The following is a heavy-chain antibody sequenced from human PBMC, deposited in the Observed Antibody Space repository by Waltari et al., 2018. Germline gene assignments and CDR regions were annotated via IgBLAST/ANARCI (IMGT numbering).Heavy chain of an antibody. V-gene: IGHV4-34*01. J-gene: IGHJ6*02. CDR3: ARGPRGGSFYYYYYGMDV. CDR1: GGSFSGYY. D-gene: IGHD1-26*01. Sequence: QVQLQQWGAGLLKPSETLSLTCAVYGGSFSGYYWSWIRQPPGKGLEWIGEINHSGSTNYNPSLKSRVTISVDTSKNQFALKLSSVTAADTAVYYCARGPRGGSFYYYYYGMDVWGQGTTVTVSS. CDR2: INHSGST.